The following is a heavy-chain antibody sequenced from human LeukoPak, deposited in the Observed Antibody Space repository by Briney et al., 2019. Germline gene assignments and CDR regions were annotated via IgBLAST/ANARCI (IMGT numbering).Heavy chain of an antibody. CDR1: GGSISSGGYS. V-gene: IGHV4-30-2*01. D-gene: IGHD6-13*01. J-gene: IGHJ5*02. CDR2: IYHSGTT. Sequence: SETLSLTGAVSGGSISSGGYSWNWIRQPPGKGLEGIGYIYHSGTTYYNPSLKSRVTISVDRSKNPFSLKLSSVTAADTAVYYCARDQSSSWYWFDPWGQGTLVTVSS. CDR3: ARDQSSSWYWFDP.